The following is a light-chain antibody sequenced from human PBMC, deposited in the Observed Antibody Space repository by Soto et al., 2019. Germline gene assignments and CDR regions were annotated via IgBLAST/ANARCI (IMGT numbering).Light chain of an antibody. Sequence: DIQMTQSPSTLSASVGDRVTITCRASQSLTSWLAWYQQKPGKAPKLLIYKASTLKSGVPSRFSGSGSGTEFTLTISTMQPDDFATYYCQQYYSYPRTFGQGTKVDIK. CDR3: QQYYSYPRT. V-gene: IGKV1-5*03. J-gene: IGKJ1*01. CDR1: QSLTSW. CDR2: KAS.